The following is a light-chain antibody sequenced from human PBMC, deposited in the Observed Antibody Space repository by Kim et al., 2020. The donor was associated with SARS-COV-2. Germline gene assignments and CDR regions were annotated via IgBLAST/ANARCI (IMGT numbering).Light chain of an antibody. CDR3: CSYAGSNTWV. J-gene: IGLJ1*01. Sequence: GHSAATSCPGTSSDVGIYNYVSCYQQHPGKAPKFMIYDVNKRPSGVPDRFSGSKSGNTASLTISGLQAEDEADYYCCSYAGSNTWVFGTGTKVTVL. CDR1: SSDVGIYNY. CDR2: DVN. V-gene: IGLV2-11*03.